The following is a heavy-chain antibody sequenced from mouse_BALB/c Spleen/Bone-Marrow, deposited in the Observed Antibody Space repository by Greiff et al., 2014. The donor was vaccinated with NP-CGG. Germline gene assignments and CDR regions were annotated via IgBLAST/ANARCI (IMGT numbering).Heavy chain of an antibody. Sequence: VQLKVSGGGLVQPGGSRKLSCAASGFTFSSFGMHWVRQAPEKGLEWVAYISSGSSTIYYADTVKGRFTISRDNPKNTLFLQMTSLRSEDTAMYYCARWRYGYAMDYWGQGTSVTVSS. J-gene: IGHJ4*01. CDR2: ISSGSSTI. CDR3: ARWRYGYAMDY. CDR1: GFTFSSFG. V-gene: IGHV5-17*02. D-gene: IGHD2-14*01.